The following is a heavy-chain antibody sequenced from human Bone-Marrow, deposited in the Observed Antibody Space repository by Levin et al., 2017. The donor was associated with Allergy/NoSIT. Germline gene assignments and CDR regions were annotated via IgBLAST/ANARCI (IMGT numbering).Heavy chain of an antibody. CDR2: ISSDGSKE. CDR1: EFTFSTYA. Sequence: GGSLRLSCAASEFTFSTYAMHWVRQAPGKGLEWVAVISSDGSKEHYADSVKGRFTISRDNSKNTHYLQMNSPRREDTAMYYCAREKVTMMVGISESSFDFWGQGTLVTVSS. V-gene: IGHV3-30-3*01. D-gene: IGHD3-22*01. J-gene: IGHJ4*01. CDR3: AREKVTMMVGISESSFDF.